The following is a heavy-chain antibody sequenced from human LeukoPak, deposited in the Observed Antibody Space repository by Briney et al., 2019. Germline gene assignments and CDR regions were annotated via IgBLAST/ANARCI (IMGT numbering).Heavy chain of an antibody. CDR1: GGSISSGDYY. V-gene: IGHV4-30-4*01. J-gene: IGHJ4*02. Sequence: PSETLSLTCTVSGGSISSGDYYWSWIRQPPGKGLEWIGYIYYSGSTYYNPSLKSRVTISVDTSKNQFSLKLSSVTAADTAVYYCARGEDDGSLSVNFDYWGQGTLVTVSS. CDR2: IYYSGST. CDR3: ARGEDDGSLSVNFDY. D-gene: IGHD5-24*01.